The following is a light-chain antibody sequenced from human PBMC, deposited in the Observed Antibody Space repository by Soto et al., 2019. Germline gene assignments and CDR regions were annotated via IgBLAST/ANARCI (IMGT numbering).Light chain of an antibody. CDR3: QVWDNRTDHVV. V-gene: IGLV3-21*02. CDR2: DDS. Sequence: SYELTQAPSVSVAPGQTARMTCGGDNIGTNTVHWYQQRPGQAPVLVVYDDSDRPSGIPERFSGSNSGNTATLTITRVEAGDEADFYCQVWDNRTDHVVFGGGTKLTVL. J-gene: IGLJ2*01. CDR1: NIGTNT.